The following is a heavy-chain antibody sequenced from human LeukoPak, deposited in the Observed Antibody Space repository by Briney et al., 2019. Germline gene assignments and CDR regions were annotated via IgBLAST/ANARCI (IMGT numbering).Heavy chain of an antibody. J-gene: IGHJ4*02. CDR1: GFTFSSYG. CDR3: AREGGPDDSSGYYYNYFDY. Sequence: GGSLRLSCAASGFTFSSYGMHWVRQAPGKGLEWVAVIWYDGSNKYYADSVKGRFTISRDNSKNTLYLQMNSLRAEDTAVYYCAREGGPDDSSGYYYNYFDYWGQGTLVTVSS. D-gene: IGHD3-22*01. V-gene: IGHV3-33*08. CDR2: IWYDGSNK.